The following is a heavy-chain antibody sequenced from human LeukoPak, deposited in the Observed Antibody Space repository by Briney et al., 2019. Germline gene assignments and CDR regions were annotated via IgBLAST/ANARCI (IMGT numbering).Heavy chain of an antibody. D-gene: IGHD3-22*01. J-gene: IGHJ1*01. CDR2: IIPIFGTA. V-gene: IGHV1-69*05. CDR3: AREVYDSSGYHAVEYFQH. CDR1: GGTFSSYA. Sequence: SVKVSCKASGGTFSSYAISWVRQAPGQGLEWMGRIIPIFGTANYAQKFQGRVTITTDESTSTAYMELSSLRSEDTAVYYCAREVYDSSGYHAVEYFQHWGQAPWSPSPQ.